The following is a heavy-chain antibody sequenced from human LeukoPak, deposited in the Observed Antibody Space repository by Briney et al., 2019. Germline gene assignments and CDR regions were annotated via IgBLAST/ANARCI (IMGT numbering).Heavy chain of an antibody. J-gene: IGHJ6*02. D-gene: IGHD1-26*01. CDR1: GYTFTGYY. V-gene: IGHV1-2*04. CDR2: INPNSGGT. CDR3: AREREQPPIYYYGMDV. Sequence: ASVKVSCKASGYTFTGYYMHWVRQAPGQGLEWMGWINPNSGGTNYAQKFQGWVTMTRDTSISTAYMELSRLRSDDTAVYYCAREREQPPIYYYGMDVWGQGTTVTVSS.